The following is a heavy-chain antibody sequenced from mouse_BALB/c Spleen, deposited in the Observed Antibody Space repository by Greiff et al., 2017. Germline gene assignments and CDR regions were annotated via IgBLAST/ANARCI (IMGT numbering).Heavy chain of an antibody. V-gene: IGHV5-12-2*01. CDR2: ISNGGGST. D-gene: IGHD2-14*01. J-gene: IGHJ2*01. Sequence: DVMLVESGGGLVQPGGSLKLSCAASGFTFSSYTMSWVRQTPEKRLEWVAYISNGGGSTYYPDTVKGRFTISRDNAKNTLYLQMSSLKSEDTAMYYCARGGVRAYYFDYWGQGTTLTVSS. CDR3: ARGGVRAYYFDY. CDR1: GFTFSSYT.